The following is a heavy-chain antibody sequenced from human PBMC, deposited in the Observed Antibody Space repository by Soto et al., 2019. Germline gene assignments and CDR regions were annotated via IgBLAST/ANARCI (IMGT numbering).Heavy chain of an antibody. D-gene: IGHD2-15*01. CDR1: GYSFSNYW. CDR2: IFPADSDT. V-gene: IGHV5-51*01. CDR3: ASSVVVPSTINYFDY. J-gene: IGHJ4*02. Sequence: GESLKISCKGSGYSFSNYWIAWVRQMPGKGLEWMGIIFPADSDTKYSPSFQGQVTISADKSISTAYLQWSSLKASDTAMYYCASSVVVPSTINYFDYWVQGSLVSVSA.